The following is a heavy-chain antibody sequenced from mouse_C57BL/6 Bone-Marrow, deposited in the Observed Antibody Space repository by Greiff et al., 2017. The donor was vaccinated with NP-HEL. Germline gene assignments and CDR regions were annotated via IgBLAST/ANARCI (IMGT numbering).Heavy chain of an antibody. CDR3: ARCYGSSYGYFDY. CDR1: GYSITSGYY. Sequence: VQLQQSGPGLVKPSQSLSLTCSVTGYSITSGYYWNWIRQFPGNKLEWMGYISYDGSNNYNPSLKNRISITRDTSKNQFFLKLNSVTTEDTATYYCARCYGSSYGYFDYWGQGTTLTVSS. CDR2: ISYDGSN. D-gene: IGHD1-1*01. V-gene: IGHV3-6*01. J-gene: IGHJ2*01.